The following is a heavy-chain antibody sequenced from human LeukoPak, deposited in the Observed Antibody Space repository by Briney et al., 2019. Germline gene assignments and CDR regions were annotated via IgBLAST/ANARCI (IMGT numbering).Heavy chain of an antibody. V-gene: IGHV4-30-2*01. Sequence: SQTLSLTCAVSGDSISSGDYSWSWIRQPSGKGLEWIGYISHSGSSYYNPSLKRRVTISVAKSKNQFSLRLASVTAADTAVYYCARELWFVNAPGSWFDPWGQGTLVTVSS. CDR3: ARELWFVNAPGSWFDP. J-gene: IGHJ5*02. CDR1: GDSISSGDYS. CDR2: ISHSGSS. D-gene: IGHD3-10*01.